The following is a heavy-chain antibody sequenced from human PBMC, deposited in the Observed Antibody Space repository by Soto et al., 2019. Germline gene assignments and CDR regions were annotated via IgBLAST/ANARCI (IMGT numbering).Heavy chain of an antibody. CDR1: GFTFSSYA. J-gene: IGHJ4*02. CDR2: ISGSGGST. D-gene: IGHD3-9*01. CDR3: VVLRYFDWSLPRFDY. Sequence: GGSLRLSCAASGFTFSSYAMSWVRQAPGKGLEWVSAISGSGGSTYYADSVKGRFTISRDNSKNTLYLQMNSLRAEDTAVYYCVVLRYFDWSLPRFDYWGQGTLVTVSS. V-gene: IGHV3-23*01.